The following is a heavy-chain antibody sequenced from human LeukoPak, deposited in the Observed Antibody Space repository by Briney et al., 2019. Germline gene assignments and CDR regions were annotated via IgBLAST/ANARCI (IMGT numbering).Heavy chain of an antibody. CDR1: GYTFTSYY. V-gene: IGHV1-46*01. CDR3: ARSEGATLFGY. J-gene: IGHJ4*02. D-gene: IGHD1-26*01. CDR2: INPSGGST. Sequence: GAPVKVSCKASGYTFTSYYMHWVRQAPGQGLEWMGIINPSGGSTSYAQKFQGRVTMTRDMSTSTVYMELSSLRSEDTAVYYCARSEGATLFGYWGQGTLVTVSS.